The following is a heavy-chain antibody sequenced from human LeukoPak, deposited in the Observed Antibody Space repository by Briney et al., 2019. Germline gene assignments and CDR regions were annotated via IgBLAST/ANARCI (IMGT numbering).Heavy chain of an antibody. J-gene: IGHJ4*02. V-gene: IGHV3-48*01. D-gene: IGHD1-1*01. Sequence: PGGSLRLSCAASGFTFDTHSINWVRQAPGKGLEWVSYISPTGSSIYYADSVRGRFTISRDNAKNSLYLQMNSLRAEDTAVYYCAREDDSYGDHWGQGTLVTVSS. CDR2: ISPTGSSI. CDR1: GFTFDTHS. CDR3: AREDDSYGDH.